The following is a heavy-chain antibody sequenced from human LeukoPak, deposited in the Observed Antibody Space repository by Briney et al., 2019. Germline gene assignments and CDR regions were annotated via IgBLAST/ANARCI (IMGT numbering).Heavy chain of an antibody. V-gene: IGHV1-18*01. D-gene: IGHD2-2*01. CDR1: GHTFTSYG. CDR2: ISAYNGNT. CDR3: ARDGIKDCSSTSCLQH. Sequence: ASVSLSCKVSGHTFTSYGISWVRQAPGQGLEWMGWISAYNGNTNYAQKLQGRVTITTDTSTSTVYVELRSLRSDDRAVYYCARDGIKDCSSTSCLQHWGQGTLVTVSS. J-gene: IGHJ1*01.